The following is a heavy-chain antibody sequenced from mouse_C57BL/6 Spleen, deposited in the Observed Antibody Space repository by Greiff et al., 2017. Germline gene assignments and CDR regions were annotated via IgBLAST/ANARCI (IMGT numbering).Heavy chain of an antibody. CDR3: ARGYYGSSWYFDY. D-gene: IGHD1-1*01. Sequence: QVQLQQPGAELVRPGSSVKLSCKASGYTFTSYWMDWVKQRPGQGLEWIGNIYPSDSETHYNQKFKDKATLTVDKSSSTAYMQLSSLTSEDSAVYYCARGYYGSSWYFDYWGQGTTLTVSS. J-gene: IGHJ2*01. CDR1: GYTFTSYW. V-gene: IGHV1-61*01. CDR2: IYPSDSET.